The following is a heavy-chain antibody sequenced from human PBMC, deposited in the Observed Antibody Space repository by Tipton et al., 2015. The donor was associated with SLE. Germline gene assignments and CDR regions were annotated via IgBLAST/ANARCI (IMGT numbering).Heavy chain of an antibody. Sequence: LRLSCTVSGGSITGHYWSWIRQPPGKGLEWIGFIHDSGRTNYNTSLKSRLTISIDTSKNQFSLKLNSVTAADTALYYCARYTSTWLETWGLGTLVTVSS. V-gene: IGHV4-59*11. CDR3: ARYTSTWLET. CDR1: GGSITGHY. CDR2: IHDSGRT. J-gene: IGHJ5*02. D-gene: IGHD1-14*01.